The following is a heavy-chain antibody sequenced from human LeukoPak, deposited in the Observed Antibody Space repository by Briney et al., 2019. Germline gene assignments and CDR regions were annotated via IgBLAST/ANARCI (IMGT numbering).Heavy chain of an antibody. CDR2: IYHSGST. Sequence: SETLSLTCAVSGGPISSSNWWSWVRQPPGKGLEWIGEIYHSGSTNYNPSHKSRVTISVDKSKNQFSLKLSSVTAADAAVYYCARSGLGRGETDYWGQGTLVTVSS. V-gene: IGHV4-4*02. D-gene: IGHD3-16*01. CDR3: ARSGLGRGETDY. CDR1: GGPISSSNW. J-gene: IGHJ4*02.